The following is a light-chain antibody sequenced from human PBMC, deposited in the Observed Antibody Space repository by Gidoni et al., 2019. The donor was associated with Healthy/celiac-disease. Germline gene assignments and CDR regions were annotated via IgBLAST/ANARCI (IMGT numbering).Light chain of an antibody. J-gene: IGKJ4*01. CDR1: QRISSY. Sequence: IQMTQSPSSLSASVGDRDTITCRASQRISSYLNWYQQKPGKAPKLLIYDASSLQSGVPSRLSGSRGGTDFTLTISSMQPEDFAAYYCRQSYSTAPLTFGGGTKVDIK. V-gene: IGKV1-39*01. CDR2: DAS. CDR3: RQSYSTAPLT.